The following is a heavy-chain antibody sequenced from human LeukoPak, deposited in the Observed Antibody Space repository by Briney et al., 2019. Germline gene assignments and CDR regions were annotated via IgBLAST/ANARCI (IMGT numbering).Heavy chain of an antibody. CDR1: GFTFSSYE. CDR3: ARMVLMVYAPSFDY. CDR2: ISSSGSTK. J-gene: IGHJ4*02. V-gene: IGHV3-48*03. Sequence: GGSLRLSCAASGFTFSSYEMNWVRQAPGKGLEWVSYISSSGSTKYYADSVKGRFTISRDNAKNSLYLQMDSLRAEDTAVYYCARMVLMVYAPSFDYWGQGTLVTVSS. D-gene: IGHD2-8*01.